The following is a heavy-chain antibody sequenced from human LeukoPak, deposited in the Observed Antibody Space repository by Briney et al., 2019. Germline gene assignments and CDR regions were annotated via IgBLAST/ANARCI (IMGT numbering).Heavy chain of an antibody. V-gene: IGHV4-34*01. J-gene: IGHJ6*03. Sequence: SETLSLTCAVYGGSFSGYYWSWIRQPPGKGLEWIGEINHSGSTNYNPSLKSRVTISVDTSKNQFSLKLSSVTAADTAVYYCARLFPSSRRDYYYYYMDVWGKGTTVTISS. CDR2: INHSGST. CDR1: GGSFSGYY. D-gene: IGHD2-2*01. CDR3: ARLFPSSRRDYYYYYMDV.